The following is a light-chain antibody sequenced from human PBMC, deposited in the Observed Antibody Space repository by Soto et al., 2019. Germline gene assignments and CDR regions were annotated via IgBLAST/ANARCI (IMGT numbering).Light chain of an antibody. CDR2: DAS. J-gene: IGKJ1*01. CDR1: QSISSW. V-gene: IGKV1-5*01. CDR3: QQYNSYSWT. Sequence: DIPMTQSPSTLSASVGDRVTITCRASQSISSWLAWYQQKPGKAPKLLIYDASNLEGGVPSRFSGSGSATEFTLTISSLQPDDFATYYCQQYNSYSWTFDQGTKVEIK.